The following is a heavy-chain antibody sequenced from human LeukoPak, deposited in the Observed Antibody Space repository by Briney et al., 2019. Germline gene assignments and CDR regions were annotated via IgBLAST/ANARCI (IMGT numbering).Heavy chain of an antibody. CDR1: GFTFSSYW. D-gene: IGHD5-18*01. V-gene: IGHV3-21*01. CDR3: ARDLDMDTTYFDF. J-gene: IGHJ4*02. CDR2: ISSSSNYI. Sequence: GGFLRLSCAASGFTFSSYWMSWVRQAPGKGLEWVSSISSSSNYIYYADSMKGRFTISRDNAKNSLYLQMNTLRAEDTAVYYCARDLDMDTTYFDFWGQGTLVTVSS.